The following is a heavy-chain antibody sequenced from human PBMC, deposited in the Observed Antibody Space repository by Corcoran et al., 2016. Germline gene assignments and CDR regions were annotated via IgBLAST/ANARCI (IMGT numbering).Heavy chain of an antibody. Sequence: QVQLQESGPGLVKPSETLSLTCTVSGGSISSYYWSWIRQPPGKGLEWIGYIYYSGSTNYTPSLKSRVTISVDTSKNQFSLKVSSVTAADTAVYYWAREGTKGAGWFDPWGQGTLVTVSS. CDR3: AREGTKGAGWFDP. J-gene: IGHJ5*02. V-gene: IGHV4-59*01. CDR2: IYYSGST. CDR1: GGSISSYY. D-gene: IGHD1-1*01.